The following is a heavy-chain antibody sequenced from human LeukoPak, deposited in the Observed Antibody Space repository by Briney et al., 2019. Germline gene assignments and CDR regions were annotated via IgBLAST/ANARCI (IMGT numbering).Heavy chain of an antibody. CDR1: GFTFSSYG. CDR3: AREDGVAARPLPNAFDI. CDR2: IRYDGSNK. Sequence: PGGSLRLSCAASGFTFSSYGMHWVRQAPGKGLEWVAFIRYDGSNKYYADSVKGRFTISRDNSKNTLYLQMNSLRAEDTAVYYCAREDGVAARPLPNAFDIWGQGTMVTVSS. V-gene: IGHV3-30*02. J-gene: IGHJ3*02. D-gene: IGHD6-6*01.